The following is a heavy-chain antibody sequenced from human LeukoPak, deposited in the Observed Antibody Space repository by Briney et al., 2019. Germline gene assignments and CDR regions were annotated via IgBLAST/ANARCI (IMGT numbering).Heavy chain of an antibody. D-gene: IGHD4-11*01. CDR3: ATGPDYSNYIYYYGMDV. Sequence: SETLSVTCTDPGGSISSYFWSWIRPPPGRGLGWIGYIYYSGSVNYNPSLKSRVTISVATSKNQFSLNLSTVTAADTTVYYCATGPDYSNYIYYYGMDVWGQGTTVTVSS. V-gene: IGHV4-59*01. CDR2: IYYSGSV. J-gene: IGHJ6*02. CDR1: GGSISSYF.